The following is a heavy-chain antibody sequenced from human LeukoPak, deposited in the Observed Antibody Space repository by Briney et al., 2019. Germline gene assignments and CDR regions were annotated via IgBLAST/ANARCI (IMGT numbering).Heavy chain of an antibody. CDR3: ARDKGGMVPFDH. CDR1: GFTFSSYS. CDR2: ISSSSSYI. J-gene: IGHJ4*02. Sequence: GGSLRLSCAASGFTFSSYSMNWVRQAPGKGLEWVSSISSSSSYIYYADSVKGRFTISRDDAKNSLYLQMNSLRAEDTAVYFCARDKGGMVPFDHWGQGTLVTVSS. D-gene: IGHD3-10*01. V-gene: IGHV3-21*01.